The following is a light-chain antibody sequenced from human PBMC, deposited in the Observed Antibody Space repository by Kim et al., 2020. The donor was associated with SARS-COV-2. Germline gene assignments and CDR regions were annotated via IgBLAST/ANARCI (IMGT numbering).Light chain of an antibody. Sequence: LSLCQGETATLTCRASQSVSSYLAWYQQKPGQPPRLLIYEVYNRATGIPARCSGSGSGTDFTLTITSLEAEDFAIYYCQQRTNWPTFGQGTKLEI. CDR2: EVY. CDR3: QQRTNWPT. CDR1: QSVSSY. J-gene: IGKJ2*01. V-gene: IGKV3-11*01.